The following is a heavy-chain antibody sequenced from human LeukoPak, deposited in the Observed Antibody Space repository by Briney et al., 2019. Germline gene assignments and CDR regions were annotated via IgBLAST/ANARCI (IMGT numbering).Heavy chain of an antibody. D-gene: IGHD6-19*01. V-gene: IGHV5-51*01. CDR2: IYPGDSDT. CDR3: AREGGTVPGTGPFDY. J-gene: IGHJ4*02. CDR1: GYSFTNYW. Sequence: GESLKISCKASGYSFTNYWIGWVRQMPGKGLEWMGNIYPGDSDTRYSPSFQGQVTISADKSISTAYLQWSGLKASDTAMYYCAREGGTVPGTGPFDYWGQGTLVTVSS.